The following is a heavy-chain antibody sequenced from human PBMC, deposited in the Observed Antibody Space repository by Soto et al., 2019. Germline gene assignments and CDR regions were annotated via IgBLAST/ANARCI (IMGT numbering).Heavy chain of an antibody. D-gene: IGHD4-17*01. CDR3: AKGNYGDYRFFDY. CDR2: ISYDGSNK. CDR1: GFTFSSYG. Sequence: LRLSCAASGFTFSSYGMHWVRQAPGKGLEWVAVISYDGSNKYYADSVKGRFTISRDNSKNTLYLQMNSLRAEDTAVYYCAKGNYGDYRFFDYWGQGTLVTVSS. V-gene: IGHV3-30*18. J-gene: IGHJ4*02.